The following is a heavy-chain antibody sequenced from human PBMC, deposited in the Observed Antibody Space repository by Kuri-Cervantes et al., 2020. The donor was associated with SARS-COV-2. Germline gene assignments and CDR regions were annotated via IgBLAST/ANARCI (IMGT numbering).Heavy chain of an antibody. CDR3: TTDSTAAYCGGDCYPFGY. D-gene: IGHD2-21*01. J-gene: IGHJ4*02. Sequence: GESLKISCAASGFTFSNAWMSWVRQAPGKGLEWVGRIKSKTDGGTTDYAAPVKGRFTISRDDSKNTLYLQMNSLKTEDTAVYCCTTDSTAAYCGGDCYPFGYWGQGTLVTVSS. V-gene: IGHV3-15*01. CDR1: GFTFSNAW. CDR2: IKSKTDGGTT.